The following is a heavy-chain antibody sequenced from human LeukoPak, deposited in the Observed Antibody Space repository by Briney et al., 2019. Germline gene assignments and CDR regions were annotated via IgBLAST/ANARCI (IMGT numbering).Heavy chain of an antibody. D-gene: IGHD3-3*01. CDR2: ISSSSSYI. CDR3: ARDQMRPNYDFWSGPWGRAYYFDY. Sequence: PGGSLRLSCAAPGFTFSSYSMNWVRQAPGKGLEWVSSISSSSSYIYHADSVKGRFTISRDNAKNSLYLQMNSLRAEDTAVYYCARDQMRPNYDFWSGPWGRAYYFDYWGQGTLVTVSS. CDR1: GFTFSSYS. J-gene: IGHJ4*02. V-gene: IGHV3-21*01.